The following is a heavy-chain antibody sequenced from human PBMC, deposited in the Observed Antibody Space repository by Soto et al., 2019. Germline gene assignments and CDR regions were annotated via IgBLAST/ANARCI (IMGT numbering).Heavy chain of an antibody. V-gene: IGHV4-31*02. CDR2: GST. D-gene: IGHD1-26*01. Sequence: GSTYYTPSLKSRVTISVDTSKNQFSLKLSSVTAADTAVYYCAGGATFDYWGQGTLVTVSS. CDR3: AGGATFDY. J-gene: IGHJ4*02.